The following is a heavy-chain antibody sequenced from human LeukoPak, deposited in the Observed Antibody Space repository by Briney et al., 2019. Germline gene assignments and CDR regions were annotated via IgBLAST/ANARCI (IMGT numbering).Heavy chain of an antibody. CDR1: GFIVGHNY. V-gene: IGHV3-66*04. CDR3: ARRELLGYSYGLGAFNA. J-gene: IGHJ3*01. CDR2: IYSGGVYSDGTT. Sequence: GGSLRLSCAASGFIVGHNYMSWFRQAAWKGLECVSIIYSGGVYSDGTTHYADSVKGRFTISRDSSKNTLYLQMNSLRAEDTAVYYCARRELLGYSYGLGAFNAWGQGTMVTVSS. D-gene: IGHD5-18*01.